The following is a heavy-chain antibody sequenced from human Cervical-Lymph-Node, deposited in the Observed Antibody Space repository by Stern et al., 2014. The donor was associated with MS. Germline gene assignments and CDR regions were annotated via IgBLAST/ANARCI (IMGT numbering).Heavy chain of an antibody. CDR2: IWYDGSNK. V-gene: IGHV3-33*01. J-gene: IGHJ4*02. CDR1: GFTFSSYG. CDR3: ARDLRGYSYGSVFDY. Sequence: QVQLVQSGGGVVQPGRSLRLSCAASGFTFSSYGMHWVRQAPGKGLEWVAVIWYDGSNKYYADSVKGRFTISRDNSKNTLYLQMNSLRAEDTAVYYCARDLRGYSYGSVFDYWGQGTLVTVSS. D-gene: IGHD5-18*01.